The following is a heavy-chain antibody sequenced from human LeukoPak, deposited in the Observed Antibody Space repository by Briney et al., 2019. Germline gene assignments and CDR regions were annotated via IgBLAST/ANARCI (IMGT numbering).Heavy chain of an antibody. CDR2: MNPNSGNT. V-gene: IGHV1-8*01. CDR1: GYTFTSYD. D-gene: IGHD3-3*01. CDR3: ARVGPFTIFGVVTPYYFDY. J-gene: IGHJ4*02. Sequence: ASVKVSCKASGYTFTSYDINWVRQATGQGLEWMGWMNPNSGNTGYAQKFQGRVTMTRNTSISTAYMELSSLRSEDTAVYYCARVGPFTIFGVVTPYYFDYWGQGTLVTVSS.